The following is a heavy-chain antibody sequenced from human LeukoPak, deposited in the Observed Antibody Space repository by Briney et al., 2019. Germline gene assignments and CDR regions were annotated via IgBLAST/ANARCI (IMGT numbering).Heavy chain of an antibody. V-gene: IGHV1-8*01. CDR1: GYTFTSYD. CDR3: ARDPGQYYDILTGYYTPYYFDY. J-gene: IGHJ4*02. Sequence: GASVKVSCKASGYTFTSYDINWVRQATGQGLEWMGWMNPNSGNTGYAQKFQGRVTMTTETSTSTAYMELRSLISDDTAVYYCARDPGQYYDILTGYYTPYYFDYWGQGTLVTVSS. D-gene: IGHD3-9*01. CDR2: MNPNSGNT.